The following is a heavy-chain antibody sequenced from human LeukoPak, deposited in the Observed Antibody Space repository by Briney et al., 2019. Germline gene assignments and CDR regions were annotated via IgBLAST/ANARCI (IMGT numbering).Heavy chain of an antibody. CDR1: GGSISSYY. J-gene: IGHJ4*02. CDR2: IYYSGST. D-gene: IGHD6-19*01. Sequence: SETLSLTCTVSGGSISSYYWSWIRQPPGKGLEWIGYIYYSGSTNYNPSLKSRVTISVDTSKNQFSLKLSSVTAADTAVYYCARVLRYSSGWWFDYWGQGTLVTVSS. CDR3: ARVLRYSSGWWFDY. V-gene: IGHV4-59*12.